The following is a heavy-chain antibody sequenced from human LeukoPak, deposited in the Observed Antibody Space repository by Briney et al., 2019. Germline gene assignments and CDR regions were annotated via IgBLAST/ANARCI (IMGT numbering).Heavy chain of an antibody. CDR3: ARYGQTYSSGSSDYEGY. V-gene: IGHV3-20*04. D-gene: IGHD3-10*01. Sequence: PGGSLRLSCAASGFTFADYAMNWVRQAPGKGLEWISSINWNADNRAYADSVKGRFTISRDNAKNSLYLQMNSLGAEDTAFYYCARYGQTYSSGSSDYEGYWGQGTLVTVSS. CDR2: INWNADNR. CDR1: GFTFADYA. J-gene: IGHJ4*02.